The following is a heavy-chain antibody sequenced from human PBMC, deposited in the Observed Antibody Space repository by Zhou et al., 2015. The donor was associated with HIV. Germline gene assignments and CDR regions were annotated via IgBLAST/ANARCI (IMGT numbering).Heavy chain of an antibody. V-gene: IGHV1-69*06. D-gene: IGHD3-22*01. J-gene: IGHJ4*02. CDR2: IIPIFGTA. Sequence: QVQLVQSGAEVKKPGASVKVSCKASGYTFTNYGISWVRQAPGQGLEWMGWIIPIFGTAKYTEKFQDRLTIAADKLTTTVYMQLISLTSEDTAVFYCARSYYDRDGYYPDFWGQGTLVTVSS. CDR3: ARSYYDRDGYYPDF. CDR1: GYTFTNYG.